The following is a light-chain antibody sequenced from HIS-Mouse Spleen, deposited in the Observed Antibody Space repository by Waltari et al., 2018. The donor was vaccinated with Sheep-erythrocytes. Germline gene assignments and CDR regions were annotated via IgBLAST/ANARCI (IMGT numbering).Light chain of an antibody. Sequence: QSALTQPASVSGSPGQSITISCTGTSSDVGSYNLVSWYQQHPDKAPKLMIYEGSKRPSGVSNRVSGSKSGNTASLTIAGLQAEDEADYYCCSYAGSSTPWVFGGGTKLTVL. CDR1: SSDVGSYNL. CDR2: EGS. CDR3: CSYAGSSTPWV. J-gene: IGLJ3*02. V-gene: IGLV2-23*01.